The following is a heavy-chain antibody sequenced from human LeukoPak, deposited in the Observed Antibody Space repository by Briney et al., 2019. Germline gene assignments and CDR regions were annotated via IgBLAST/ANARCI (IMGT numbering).Heavy chain of an antibody. J-gene: IGHJ4*02. Sequence: PGRSLRLSCAASGFTFSSYGMHWVRQAPGKGLEWVAVISYDGSNKYYADSVKGRFTISRDNSKNTLYLQMNSLRAEDTAVYYCAKPSAGTFDYWGQGTLVTVSS. CDR2: ISYDGSNK. CDR3: AKPSAGTFDY. V-gene: IGHV3-30*18. CDR1: GFTFSSYG. D-gene: IGHD6-13*01.